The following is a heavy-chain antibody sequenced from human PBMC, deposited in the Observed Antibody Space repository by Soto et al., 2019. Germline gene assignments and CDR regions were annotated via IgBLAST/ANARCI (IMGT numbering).Heavy chain of an antibody. CDR1: VFTFSSYA. V-gene: IGHV3-23*01. D-gene: IGHD5-12*01. J-gene: IGHJ4*02. CDR2: ISGSGVST. Sequence: GGSLRLSCAASVFTFSSYAMSWVRQAPGKGLEWVSAISGSGVSTYYADPVKGRFTISRDNSKSTLYLQMNSLRAEDTAVYYCAKERSGGYDSDYWGQGTLVTVSS. CDR3: AKERSGGYDSDY.